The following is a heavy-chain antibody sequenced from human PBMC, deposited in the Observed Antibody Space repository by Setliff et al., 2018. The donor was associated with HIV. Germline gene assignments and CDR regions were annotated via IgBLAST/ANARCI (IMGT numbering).Heavy chain of an antibody. CDR3: ASPTSIAVAGTHRGKDYYYYGMDV. V-gene: IGHV1-69*13. D-gene: IGHD6-19*01. CDR2: IIPIFGTA. CDR1: GGTFSSYA. J-gene: IGHJ6*02. Sequence: SVKVSCKASGGTFSSYAISWVRQAPGQGLEWMIGIIPIFGTANYAQKFQGRVTITADESTSTAYMELSSLRSEDTAVYYCASPTSIAVAGTHRGKDYYYYGMDVWGQGTTVTVSS.